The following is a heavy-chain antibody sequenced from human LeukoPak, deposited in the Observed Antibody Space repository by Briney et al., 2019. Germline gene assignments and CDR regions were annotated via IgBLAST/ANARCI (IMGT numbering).Heavy chain of an antibody. D-gene: IGHD3-10*01. CDR3: ARVEGT. CDR1: GGSFSGYY. Sequence: SETLSLTCAVYGGSFSGYYWSWIRQPPGKGLEWIGEIIHSGTTNYNPSLKSRVTISVDTSKSQFSLKLTSVTAADTAVYYCARVEGTWGQGTLVTVSS. CDR2: IIHSGTT. J-gene: IGHJ5*02. V-gene: IGHV4-34*12.